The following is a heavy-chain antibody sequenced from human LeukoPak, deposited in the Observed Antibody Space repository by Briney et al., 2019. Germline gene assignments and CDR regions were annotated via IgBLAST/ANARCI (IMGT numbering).Heavy chain of an antibody. Sequence: PGRSLRLSCAASGFTFDDYAMHWVRQAPWKGLEWVSGISWNSGTIGYADSVKGRFTISRDNAKNSLYLQMNSLRAEDTALYYCAKGGLASGSYYMAPDHWGQGTLVTVSS. V-gene: IGHV3-9*01. D-gene: IGHD3-10*01. CDR3: AKGGLASGSYYMAPDH. CDR1: GFTFDDYA. J-gene: IGHJ4*02. CDR2: ISWNSGTI.